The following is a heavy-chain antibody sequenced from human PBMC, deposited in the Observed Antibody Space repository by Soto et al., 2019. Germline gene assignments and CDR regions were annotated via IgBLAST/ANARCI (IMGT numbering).Heavy chain of an antibody. Sequence: DSLTISCKGSGYSFSRYWIAWVRQTPGKGLEWMGLIYPGDSDTRYSPSFQGQVTISADKSITTAYLQWSSLKASDTAIYYCARDTFSGDSSGPHYWGQGTLVTVSS. J-gene: IGHJ4*02. CDR3: ARDTFSGDSSGPHY. V-gene: IGHV5-51*01. CDR1: GYSFSRYW. D-gene: IGHD3-22*01. CDR2: IYPGDSDT.